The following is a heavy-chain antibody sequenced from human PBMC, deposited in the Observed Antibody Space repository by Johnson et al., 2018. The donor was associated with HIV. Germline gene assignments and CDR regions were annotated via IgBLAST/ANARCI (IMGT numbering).Heavy chain of an antibody. CDR3: ARPGVKDCWSGQDAFDI. CDR1: GFTFSNAW. J-gene: IGHJ3*02. CDR2: ISGSGGYT. Sequence: MQLVESGGGLVKPGGSLRLSCAASGFTFSNAWMSWVRQAPGKGLEWVSAISGSGGYTYYADSVKGRFTISRDNAKNSLYLQMNSLRAEDTAVYYCARPGVKDCWSGQDAFDIWGQGTMVTVSS. D-gene: IGHD3-3*01. V-gene: IGHV3-21*04.